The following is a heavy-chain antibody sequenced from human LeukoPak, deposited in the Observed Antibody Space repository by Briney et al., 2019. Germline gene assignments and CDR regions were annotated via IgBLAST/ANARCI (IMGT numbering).Heavy chain of an antibody. V-gene: IGHV3-7*04. CDR1: GFTFSSYA. D-gene: IGHD4-23*01. CDR3: TRGGGNFVN. Sequence: GGSLRLSCAASGFTFSSYAMSWVRQAPGKGLEWVANIKQDGSDKNYVDSVKGRFTISRDNAKKSLFLQMSSLRAEDTAVYYCTRGGGNFVNWGQGTPVTVSS. J-gene: IGHJ4*02. CDR2: IKQDGSDK.